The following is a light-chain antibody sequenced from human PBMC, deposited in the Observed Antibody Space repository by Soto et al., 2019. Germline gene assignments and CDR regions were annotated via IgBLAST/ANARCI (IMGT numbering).Light chain of an antibody. CDR1: QSVSSSY. V-gene: IGKV3-20*01. CDR3: QQYGNPPPDT. J-gene: IGKJ2*01. CDR2: GAS. Sequence: EIVLTQSPGTLSLSPGERATLSCRASQSVSSSYLAWYQQKPGQAPRLPIYGASSKATGIPDRFSGSGSGTDFTLTISRLEPADFAVYVCQQYGNPPPDTFGQGTKVEIK.